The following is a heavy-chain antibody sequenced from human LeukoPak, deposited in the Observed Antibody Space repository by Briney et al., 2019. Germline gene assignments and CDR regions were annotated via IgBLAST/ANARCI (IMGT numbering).Heavy chain of an antibody. CDR1: GFTFSSYW. CDR3: ARDREYSYIDY. Sequence: PGGSLRLSCAASGFTFSSYWMHWVRQAPEKGLVWVSRINSDGSSTSYADTVEGRFTISRDNAKNTLYLQMNSLRAEDTAVYYCARDREYSYIDYWGQGTLVTVSS. CDR2: INSDGSST. J-gene: IGHJ4*02. V-gene: IGHV3-74*01. D-gene: IGHD5-18*01.